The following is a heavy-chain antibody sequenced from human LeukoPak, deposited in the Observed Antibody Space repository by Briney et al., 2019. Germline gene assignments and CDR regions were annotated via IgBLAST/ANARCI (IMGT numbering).Heavy chain of an antibody. J-gene: IGHJ3*02. CDR2: IYTSGST. Sequence: SQTLSLTCTVSGGSISSGSYYWSWIRQPAGEGLEWIGHIYTSGSTKYSPSLKSRVTMSVDTSKNQFSLKLSSVTAADTAVYYCARVADYYDSSGYSPGAFDIWGQGTMVTVSS. CDR1: GGSISSGSYY. CDR3: ARVADYYDSSGYSPGAFDI. D-gene: IGHD3-22*01. V-gene: IGHV4-61*09.